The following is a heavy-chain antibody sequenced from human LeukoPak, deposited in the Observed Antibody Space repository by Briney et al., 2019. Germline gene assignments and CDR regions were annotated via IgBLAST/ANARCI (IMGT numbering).Heavy chain of an antibody. Sequence: SETLSLTCTVSGGSISSYYWSWIRQPPGKGLEWIGFIYDSGSTNYNPSLKSRVTISVDTSKNQFSLKLSSVTAADTAVYYCARGRRSSSSWHDYWGQGTLVTVSS. V-gene: IGHV4-59*12. D-gene: IGHD6-6*01. CDR1: GGSISSYY. CDR3: ARGRRSSSSWHDY. J-gene: IGHJ4*02. CDR2: IYDSGST.